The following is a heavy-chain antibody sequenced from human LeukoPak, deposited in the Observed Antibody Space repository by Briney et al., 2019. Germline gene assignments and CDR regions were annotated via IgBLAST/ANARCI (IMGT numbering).Heavy chain of an antibody. CDR3: ARDLVTVTKGFDI. CDR1: GDSLTGHY. Sequence: PSETLSLTCVVSGDSLTGHYWTWIRQSPGKGLEWIGYISYIGSTNYNPSLKSRVTISIDTSKNQFSLKLRSVTAADTAVYYCARDLVTVTKGFDIWGQGTMVSVSS. CDR2: ISYIGST. V-gene: IGHV4-59*11. D-gene: IGHD4-17*01. J-gene: IGHJ3*02.